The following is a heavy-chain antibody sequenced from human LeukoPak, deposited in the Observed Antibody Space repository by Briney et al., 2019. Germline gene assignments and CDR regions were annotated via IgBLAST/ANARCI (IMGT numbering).Heavy chain of an antibody. CDR3: ARVPAFYYGDYWTSSNYFDY. V-gene: IGHV4-4*02. CDR1: GGSISSTHW. Sequence: SETLSLTCAVSGGSISSTHWWSWVRQPPGRGLEWIGEIFQSGRTNYNPSLKSRVTISVDKSRNQFSLKLSSVTAADTAVYYCARVPAFYYGDYWTSSNYFDYWGQGTLVTVSS. D-gene: IGHD4-17*01. CDR2: IFQSGRT. J-gene: IGHJ4*02.